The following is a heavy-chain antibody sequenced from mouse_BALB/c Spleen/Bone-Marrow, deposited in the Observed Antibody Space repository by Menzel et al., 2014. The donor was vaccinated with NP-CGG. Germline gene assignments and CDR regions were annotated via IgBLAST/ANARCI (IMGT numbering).Heavy chain of an antibody. CDR3: ARNHYYGLFAY. Sequence: EVQGVEYGGGLVQPGGSLKLSCADSGFDFSRYWMSWVRQAPGKGLEWIGEINPDSSTINYTPSLKDKFIISRDNAKNTLYLQMSKVRSEDTALYYCARNHYYGLFAYWGQGTLVTVSA. CDR2: INPDSSTI. CDR1: GFDFSRYW. J-gene: IGHJ3*01. D-gene: IGHD1-2*01. V-gene: IGHV4-1*02.